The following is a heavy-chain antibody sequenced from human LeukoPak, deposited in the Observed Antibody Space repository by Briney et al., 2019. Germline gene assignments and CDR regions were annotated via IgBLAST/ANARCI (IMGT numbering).Heavy chain of an antibody. CDR2: IKQDGSEK. CDR3: ARDLIPVAYGEGFDY. J-gene: IGHJ4*02. Sequence: PGGSLRLSCAASGFTFSSYWMSWVRQAPGKGLEWVANIKQDGSEKYYVDSVKGRFTISRDNAKTSLYLQMNSLRAEDTAVYYCARDLIPVAYGEGFDYWGQGTLVTVSS. V-gene: IGHV3-7*01. D-gene: IGHD3-16*01. CDR1: GFTFSSYW.